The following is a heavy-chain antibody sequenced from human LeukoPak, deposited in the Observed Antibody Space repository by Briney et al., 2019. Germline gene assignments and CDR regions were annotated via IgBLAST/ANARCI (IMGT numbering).Heavy chain of an antibody. Sequence: GASVKVSCKASGGTFSSYAISWVRQASGQGLEWMGGIIPIFGTANYAQKFQGRVTITADESTSTAYMELSSLRSEDTAVYYCARDQVADTAMASHGMDVWGQGTTVTVSS. CDR3: ARDQVADTAMASHGMDV. CDR2: IIPIFGTA. CDR1: GGTFSSYA. D-gene: IGHD5-18*01. J-gene: IGHJ6*02. V-gene: IGHV1-69*13.